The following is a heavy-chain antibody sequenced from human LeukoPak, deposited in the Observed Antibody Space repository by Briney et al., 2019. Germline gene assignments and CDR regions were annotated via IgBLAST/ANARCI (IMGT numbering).Heavy chain of an antibody. CDR3: ARHVGVVAVADIWFDP. CDR2: INPSGGST. J-gene: IGHJ5*02. Sequence: ASVKVSCKASGYTFASYYMHWVRQAPGQGLEWMGIINPSGGSTSYAQKFQGRVTMTRDTSMSTVYMELSSLRSEDTAVYYCARHVGVVAVADIWFDPWGQGTLVTVSS. CDR1: GYTFASYY. V-gene: IGHV1-46*01. D-gene: IGHD6-19*01.